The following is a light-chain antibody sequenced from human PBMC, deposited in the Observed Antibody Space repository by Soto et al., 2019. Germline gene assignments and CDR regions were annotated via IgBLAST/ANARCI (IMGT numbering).Light chain of an antibody. CDR3: SSYTSSISLYV. Sequence: SALTQPSSVCGSPGQSITISCTGTISDVGGYNYVSWYQQHPGKAPKLMIYDVINRPSGVSGRFCGSKSGKMASLTISGLQAEDEADYYCSSYTSSISLYVFGTGTKVTVL. CDR1: ISDVGGYNY. J-gene: IGLJ1*01. CDR2: DVI. V-gene: IGLV2-14*01.